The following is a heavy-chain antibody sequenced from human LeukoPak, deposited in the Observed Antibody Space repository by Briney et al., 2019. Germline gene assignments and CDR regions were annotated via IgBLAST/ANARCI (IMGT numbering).Heavy chain of an antibody. J-gene: IGHJ4*02. CDR2: MNPNSGNT. V-gene: IGHV1-8*03. CDR1: GYTFTSYD. Sequence: GASVKVSCKASGYTFTSYDISWVRQATGQGLEWMGWMNPNSGNTGYAQKFQGRVTITRNTSISTAYMELSSLRSDDTAVYYCARSGHQSVGADEAFDYWGQGTLVTVSS. D-gene: IGHD1-26*01. CDR3: ARSGHQSVGADEAFDY.